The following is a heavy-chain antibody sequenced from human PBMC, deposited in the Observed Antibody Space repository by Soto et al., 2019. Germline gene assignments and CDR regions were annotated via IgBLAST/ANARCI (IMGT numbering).Heavy chain of an antibody. CDR1: GGTFSSYA. J-gene: IGHJ4*02. Sequence: QVQLVQSGAEVKKPGSSVKVSCKASGGTFSSYAISWVRQAPGQGLEWMGGIIPIFGTANYAQKFQGRVTITADESTSTAYTEPSSLRSEDAAVYYFARVWVYDSSKKLGSWGQGTLVTVSS. CDR2: IIPIFGTA. CDR3: ARVWVYDSSKKLGS. D-gene: IGHD3-22*01. V-gene: IGHV1-69*12.